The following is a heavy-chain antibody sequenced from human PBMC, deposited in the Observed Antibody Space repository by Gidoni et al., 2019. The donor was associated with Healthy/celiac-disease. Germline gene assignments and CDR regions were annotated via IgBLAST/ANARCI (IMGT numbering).Heavy chain of an antibody. J-gene: IGHJ5*02. CDR3: ASLYSSGYDCSTKLWFRH. CDR2: ISSSGSTI. D-gene: IGHD5-12*01. Sequence: EVQLVESGGGLVQPGGSLGLSCAASGLPSSSYELNWVRQAPGKGLEWVSYISSSGSTIYYADSVKGRFTISRDNAKNSLYLQMNSLRSENTALYSCASLYSSGYDCSTKLWFRHCGQGTLVIFSP. CDR1: GLPSSSYE. V-gene: IGHV3-48*03.